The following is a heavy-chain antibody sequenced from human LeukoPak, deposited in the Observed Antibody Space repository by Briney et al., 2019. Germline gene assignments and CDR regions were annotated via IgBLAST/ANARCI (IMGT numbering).Heavy chain of an antibody. CDR2: ISAYNGNT. D-gene: IGHD3-9*01. V-gene: IGHV1-18*01. J-gene: IGHJ4*02. Sequence: ASVKVSCKASGYTFTSYGISWVRQAPGQGLEWMGWISAYNGNTKYAQKFQGRVTMTTDTSTSTAYMELRSLRSDDTAVYYCARDHFDFLAGYYDYWGQGTLVSVSS. CDR3: ARDHFDFLAGYYDY. CDR1: GYTFTSYG.